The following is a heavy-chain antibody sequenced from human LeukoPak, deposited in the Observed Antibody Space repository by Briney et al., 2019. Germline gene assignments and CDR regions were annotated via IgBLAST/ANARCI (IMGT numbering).Heavy chain of an antibody. V-gene: IGHV5-51*01. CDR3: ARLDSSSFSYYYYGMDV. CDR2: IYPGDSDT. J-gene: IGHJ6*02. Sequence: GESLKISCKGSGYIFTSYWIGWVRQMPGKGLEWMGIIYPGDSDTRYSPSLQGQVTVSADKSISTAYLQWSSLKASDTAMYYCARLDSSSFSYYYYGMDVWGQGTTVTVSS. CDR1: GYIFTSYW. D-gene: IGHD6-13*01.